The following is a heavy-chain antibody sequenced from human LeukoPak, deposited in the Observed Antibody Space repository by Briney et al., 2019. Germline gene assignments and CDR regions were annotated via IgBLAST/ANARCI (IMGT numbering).Heavy chain of an antibody. D-gene: IGHD6-25*01. CDR2: ISTVSTYT. J-gene: IGHJ6*03. V-gene: IGHV3-21*06. CDR3: ARDGSGFYLYNYMDG. CDR1: GFTFTDYS. Sequence: GGSLRLSCAPSGFTFTDYSMNWVRQAPGKGLEWVASISTVSTYTFYADSVKGRFSISRDNVRNLLYLQMSSLGAEDTAVYYCARDGSGFYLYNYMDGWGKGTTVTVSS.